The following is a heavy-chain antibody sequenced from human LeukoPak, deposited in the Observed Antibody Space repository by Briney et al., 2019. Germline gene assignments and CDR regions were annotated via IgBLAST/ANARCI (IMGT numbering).Heavy chain of an antibody. V-gene: IGHV4-39*07. CDR3: ARDVLAVAGYYYYYCMDV. D-gene: IGHD6-19*01. CDR2: IYYSGST. Sequence: SETLSLTCTVSGGSISSSSYYWGWIRQPPGKGLEWIGSIYYSGSTYYNPSLKSRVTISVDTSKNQFSLKLSSVTAADTAVYYCARDVLAVAGYYYYYCMDVWGKGTTVTISS. CDR1: GGSISSSSYY. J-gene: IGHJ6*03.